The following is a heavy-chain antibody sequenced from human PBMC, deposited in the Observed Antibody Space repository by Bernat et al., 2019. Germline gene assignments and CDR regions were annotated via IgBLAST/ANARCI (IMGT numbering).Heavy chain of an antibody. CDR2: ISYDGSNK. CDR1: GFTFSSYA. V-gene: IGHV3-30*01. D-gene: IGHD3-16*01. CDR3: ARKGMITFGAPPTEFDY. J-gene: IGHJ4*02. Sequence: QVQLVESGGGVVQPGRSLRLSCAASGFTFSSYAMHWVRQAPGKGLEWVAVISYDGSNKYYADSVKGRFTISRDNSKNTLYLQMNSLRAEDTAVYYCARKGMITFGAPPTEFDYWGQGSLVTVSS.